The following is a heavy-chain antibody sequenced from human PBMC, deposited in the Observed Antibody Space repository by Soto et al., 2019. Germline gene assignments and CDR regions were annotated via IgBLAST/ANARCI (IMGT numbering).Heavy chain of an antibody. D-gene: IGHD3-22*01. V-gene: IGHV4-59*13. CDR2: IYYNGTT. CDR3: ARYYYDTSGYYYDY. CDR1: GGSISSYY. J-gene: IGHJ4*02. Sequence: ETLSLTCTVSGGSISSYYWSWIRQPPGKGLEWIGYIYYNGTTNYNPSLKSRVTMSVGTSKNQFSLKLSSVTAADTAVYYCARYYYDTSGYYYDYWGQGSLVTVSS.